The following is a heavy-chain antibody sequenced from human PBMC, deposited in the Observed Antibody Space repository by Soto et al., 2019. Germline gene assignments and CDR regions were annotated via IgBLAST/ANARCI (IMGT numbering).Heavy chain of an antibody. CDR2: IYPGDSDT. J-gene: IGHJ5*02. D-gene: IGHD2-8*01. V-gene: IGHV5-51*01. Sequence: SLTIACTGFGYSFTSYWIAWVRQMPGKGLEWMWIIYPGDSDTRYSPSFQGQVTISADKSITTVYLQWSSMKASDTAMYYCARGYCTPPICDPWCGTWGQGTRVTICS. CDR1: GYSFTSYW. CDR3: ARGYCTPPICDPWCGT.